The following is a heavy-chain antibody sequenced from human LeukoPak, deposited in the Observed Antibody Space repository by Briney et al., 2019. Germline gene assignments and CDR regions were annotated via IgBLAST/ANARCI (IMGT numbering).Heavy chain of an antibody. D-gene: IGHD3-10*01. CDR1: GYTFTGYY. Sequence: ASVKVSCKASGYTFTGYYMHWVRQAPGQGLEWMGWISAYNGNTNYAQKLQGRVTMTTDTSTSTAYMELRSLRSDDTAVYYCARSYFSFGEYYYYYMDVWGKGTTVTVSS. V-gene: IGHV1-18*04. J-gene: IGHJ6*03. CDR2: ISAYNGNT. CDR3: ARSYFSFGEYYYYYMDV.